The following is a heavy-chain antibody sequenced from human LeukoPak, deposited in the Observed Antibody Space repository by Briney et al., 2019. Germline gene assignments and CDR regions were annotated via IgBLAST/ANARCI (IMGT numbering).Heavy chain of an antibody. CDR1: GFTFNIYA. J-gene: IGHJ3*02. Sequence: GGSLRLSCAASGFTFNIYAMSWVRQAPGKGLEWVSTIRGSDGYTYYADSVKGRFTISRDNSKNTLYLQMNSLRAEDTAVYYCAKARLYGGAAFDIWGQGTMVTVSS. V-gene: IGHV3-23*01. CDR2: IRGSDGYT. CDR3: AKARLYGGAAFDI. D-gene: IGHD2-2*02.